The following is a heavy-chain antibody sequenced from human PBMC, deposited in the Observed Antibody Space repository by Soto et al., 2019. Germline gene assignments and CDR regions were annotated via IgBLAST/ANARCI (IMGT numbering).Heavy chain of an antibody. J-gene: IGHJ4*02. V-gene: IGHV4-30-2*01. CDR3: ARGYASGLSGY. CDR2: IYDSGNT. CDR1: GGSISSGGYS. Sequence: PSETLSLTCAVSGGSISSGGYSWNWIRQPPGKGLEWIGYIYDSGNTNFNPSLRSRVSISADRSKNHFSMNLTSVTAADTAVYYCARGYASGLSGYWGQG. D-gene: IGHD6-19*01.